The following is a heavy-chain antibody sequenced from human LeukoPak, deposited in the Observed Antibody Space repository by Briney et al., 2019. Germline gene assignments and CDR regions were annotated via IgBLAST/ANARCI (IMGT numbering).Heavy chain of an antibody. V-gene: IGHV3-30-3*01. CDR2: ISYDGSNK. CDR1: EFTFSSYA. CDR3: ARDGGTPYYIRGPDY. Sequence: PGGSLRLSCAASEFTFSSYAMHWVRQAPGKGLEWVAVISYDGSNKYYADSVKGRFTISRDNSKNALYLQMNSLRAEDTAVYYCARDGGTPYYIRGPDYWGQGTLVTVSS. J-gene: IGHJ4*02. D-gene: IGHD3-10*01.